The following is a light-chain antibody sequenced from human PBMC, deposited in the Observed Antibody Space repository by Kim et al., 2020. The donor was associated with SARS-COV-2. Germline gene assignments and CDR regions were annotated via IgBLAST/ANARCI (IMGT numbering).Light chain of an antibody. CDR3: QQRSNWPAGYT. J-gene: IGKJ2*01. V-gene: IGKV3-11*01. CDR2: DAS. Sequence: EIVLTQSPATLSLSPGERATLSCRASQSVSSYLAWYQQKPGQAPRLLIYDASNRATGIPARFSGSGSGTDFTLTISSLEPEDFAVYYCQQRSNWPAGYTFGQGTKLAI. CDR1: QSVSSY.